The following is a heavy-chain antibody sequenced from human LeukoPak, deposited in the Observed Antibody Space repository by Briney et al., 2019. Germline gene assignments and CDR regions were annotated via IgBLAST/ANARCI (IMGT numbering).Heavy chain of an antibody. CDR3: AKDPPYCSSTSCLRGDY. Sequence: GGSLRLSCAASGFTFSSYAMSWVRQAPGKGLEWVSAISGSGGSTYYADSVEGRFTISRDNSKNTLCLQMNSLRAEDTAVYYCAKDPPYCSSTSCLRGDYWGQGTLVTVSS. J-gene: IGHJ4*02. CDR2: ISGSGGST. D-gene: IGHD2-2*01. CDR1: GFTFSSYA. V-gene: IGHV3-23*01.